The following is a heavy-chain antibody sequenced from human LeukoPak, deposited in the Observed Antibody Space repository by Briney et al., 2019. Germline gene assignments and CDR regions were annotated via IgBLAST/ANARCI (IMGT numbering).Heavy chain of an antibody. D-gene: IGHD3-10*01. Sequence: SVTVSCKASGGTFGSYAISWVRPAPGQGLEWMGGILPSFGATKYSQKFQDRVTITADVSTTTVYMDLTSLSSEDTALYYCARPLNTMVRGITAATDFFSYAMDVWGQGTAVTVSS. CDR1: GGTFGSYA. CDR3: ARPLNTMVRGITAATDFFSYAMDV. CDR2: ILPSFGAT. V-gene: IGHV1-69*13. J-gene: IGHJ6*02.